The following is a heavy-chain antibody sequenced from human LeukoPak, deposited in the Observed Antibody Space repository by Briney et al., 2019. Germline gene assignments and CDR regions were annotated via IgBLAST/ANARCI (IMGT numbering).Heavy chain of an antibody. CDR3: AREPPPMIVVWGFDY. V-gene: IGHV3-33*01. Sequence: PGGSLRLSCAASGFTFSSYGMHWVRQAPGKGLERVAVIWYDGSNKYYADSVKGRFTISRDNSRNTLYLQMNSLRAEDTAVYYCAREPPPMIVVWGFDYWGQGTLVTVSS. D-gene: IGHD3-22*01. CDR2: IWYDGSNK. J-gene: IGHJ4*02. CDR1: GFTFSSYG.